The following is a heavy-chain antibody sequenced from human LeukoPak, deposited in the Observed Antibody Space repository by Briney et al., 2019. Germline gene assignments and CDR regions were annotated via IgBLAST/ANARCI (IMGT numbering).Heavy chain of an antibody. D-gene: IGHD4-23*01. V-gene: IGHV4-34*01. CDR1: GGSFSGYY. CDR2: INHSGST. Sequence: PSETLSLTCAVYGGSFSGYYWSWIRQPPGKGLEWIGEINHSGSTNYNPSLKSRVTISVDTSKNQFSLKLSSVTAADTAVYYCARSPGWLLRPIDAFDTWGQGTMVTVSS. CDR3: ARSPGWLLRPIDAFDT. J-gene: IGHJ3*02.